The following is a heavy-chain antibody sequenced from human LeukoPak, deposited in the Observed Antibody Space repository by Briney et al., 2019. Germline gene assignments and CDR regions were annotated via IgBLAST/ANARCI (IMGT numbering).Heavy chain of an antibody. J-gene: IGHJ3*02. CDR3: ARGPGRGFDI. V-gene: IGHV1-69*13. CDR2: IIVIFGTA. Sequence: SVKVSCKASGGTFRSYTISWMRQAPGQGLEWMGGIIVIFGTANYAQKFQGRVTITADESTSTAYMELSSLRSEDTAVYYCARGPGRGFDIWGQGTMVTVSS. CDR1: GGTFRSYT. D-gene: IGHD7-27*01.